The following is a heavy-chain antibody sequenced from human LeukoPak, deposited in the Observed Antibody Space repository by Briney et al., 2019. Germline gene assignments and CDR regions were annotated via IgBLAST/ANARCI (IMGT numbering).Heavy chain of an antibody. D-gene: IGHD2/OR15-2a*01. Sequence: PGGSLRLSCAAFGFAFSRYWMHWVRQAPGKGLVWVSRINSDGRSAVYADSVKGRFTISRDNAKNTLYLQMDSLRAEDTAVYYCTRVSTTDDYWGQGTLVTVSS. V-gene: IGHV3-74*01. CDR2: INSDGRSA. CDR3: TRVSTTDDY. J-gene: IGHJ4*02. CDR1: GFAFSRYW.